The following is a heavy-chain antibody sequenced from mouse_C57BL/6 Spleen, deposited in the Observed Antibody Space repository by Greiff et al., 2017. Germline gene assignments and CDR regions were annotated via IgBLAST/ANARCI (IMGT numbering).Heavy chain of an antibody. J-gene: IGHJ3*01. D-gene: IGHD1-1*01. Sequence: QVRLQQSGAELMKPGASVKLSCKATGYTFTGYWIEWVKQRPGHGLEWIGEILPGSGSTNYNEKFKGKATFTADTSSNTAYMQLSSLTTEDSAIYYCASPVHYYGSRGFAYWGQGTLVTVSA. V-gene: IGHV1-9*01. CDR1: GYTFTGYW. CDR2: ILPGSGST. CDR3: ASPVHYYGSRGFAY.